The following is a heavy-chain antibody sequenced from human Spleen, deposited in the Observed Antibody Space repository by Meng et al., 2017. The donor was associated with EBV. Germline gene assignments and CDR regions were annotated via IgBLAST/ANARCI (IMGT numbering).Heavy chain of an antibody. Sequence: VSGPGQVIPSATLSLLCTVSGVFIRSFSYWGWIRQSPGRGLEWIGSVHYTGSTYYSPSLKSRVTVSVDTSKNQFSLRLTSVTAADTAVYYCARPFPSWQSPRLDPFGAWGQGTLVTVSS. CDR3: ARPFPSWQSPRLDPFGA. CDR2: VHYTGST. J-gene: IGHJ5*02. CDR1: GVFIRSFSY. D-gene: IGHD6-19*01. V-gene: IGHV4-39*01.